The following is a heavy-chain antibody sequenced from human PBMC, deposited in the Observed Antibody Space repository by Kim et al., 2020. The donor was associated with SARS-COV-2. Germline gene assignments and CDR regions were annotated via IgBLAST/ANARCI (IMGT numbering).Heavy chain of an antibody. CDR2: IYYSGST. D-gene: IGHD1-26*01. CDR1: GYSISSSNW. CDR3: ARTGEVGAIDY. V-gene: IGHV4-28*01. J-gene: IGHJ4*02. Sequence: SETLSLTCAVSGYSISSSNWWGWIRQPPGKGLEWIGYIYYSGSTYYNPSLKSRVTMSVDTSKNQFSLKLSSVTAVDTAVYYCARTGEVGAIDYWGQGTLVTVSS.